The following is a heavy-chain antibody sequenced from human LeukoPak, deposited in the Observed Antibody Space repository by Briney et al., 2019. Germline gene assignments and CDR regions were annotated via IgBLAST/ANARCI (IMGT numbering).Heavy chain of an antibody. J-gene: IGHJ4*02. CDR1: GYTFTNNY. D-gene: IGHD6-6*01. Sequence: ASVKVSCKASGYTFTNNYIHWGRQAPGQGLEWTGLINPSGSSTSYAQKFQGRVTMTRDTSTSTVYMELSSHRSKDKAMYYCDREGVYSDSSRSRFDYWGQGTLVTVSS. CDR2: INPSGSST. V-gene: IGHV1-46*01. CDR3: DREGVYSDSSRSRFDY.